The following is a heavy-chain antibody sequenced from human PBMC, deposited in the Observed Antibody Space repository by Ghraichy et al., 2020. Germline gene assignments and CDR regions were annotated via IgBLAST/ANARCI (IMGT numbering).Heavy chain of an antibody. CDR1: SGSINSNNYY. D-gene: IGHD2-15*01. J-gene: IGHJ4*02. Sequence: SETLSLTCTVSSGSINSNNYYWGWIRQPPGKGLEWIGNIHHSGSPNYNPSLKSRVTMSIDSSKNQISLKLTSVSAADTAVYYCARLDDLVVIVGATSFDYWGQGTLVTVSS. V-gene: IGHV4-39*07. CDR3: ARLDDLVVIVGATSFDY. CDR2: IHHSGSP.